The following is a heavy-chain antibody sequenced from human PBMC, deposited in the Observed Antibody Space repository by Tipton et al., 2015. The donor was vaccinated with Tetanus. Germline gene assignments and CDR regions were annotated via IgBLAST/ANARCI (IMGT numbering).Heavy chain of an antibody. V-gene: IGHV4-34*01. Sequence: TLSLTCAVYGGSFSGYYWSWIRQPPGKGLEWIGEINHSGSTNYNPSLKSRVTISVDTSKNQFSLKLSSVTAADTAVYHCARELTIFGVVRGSGWFDPWGQGTLVTVSS. CDR3: ARELTIFGVVRGSGWFDP. CDR2: INHSGST. J-gene: IGHJ5*02. CDR1: GGSFSGYY. D-gene: IGHD3-3*01.